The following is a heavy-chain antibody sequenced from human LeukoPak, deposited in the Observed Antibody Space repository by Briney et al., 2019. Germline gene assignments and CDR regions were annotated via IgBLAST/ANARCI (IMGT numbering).Heavy chain of an antibody. J-gene: IGHJ3*02. CDR2: ISGSGGST. Sequence: GGSLRLSCAASGFTFSSYAMSWVRQAPGKGLEWVSAISGSGGSTYYADSVKGRFTISRDNSKNTLYLQMNSLRAEDTAVYYCARALYIAVDHFDAFDIWGQGTMVTVSS. CDR3: ARALYIAVDHFDAFDI. D-gene: IGHD6-19*01. CDR1: GFTFSSYA. V-gene: IGHV3-23*01.